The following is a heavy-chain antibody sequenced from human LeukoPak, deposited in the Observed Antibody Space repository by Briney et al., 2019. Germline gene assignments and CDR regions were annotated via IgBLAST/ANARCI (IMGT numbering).Heavy chain of an antibody. D-gene: IGHD2-2*01. CDR3: AKYLPNQLLKD. V-gene: IGHV3-23*01. Sequence: PGGSLRLSCAASGFTFSTYAMSWVRQAPGKGLEWVSGISGSGGSTYYADSVKGRFTISRDNSKSTLFLQMNSLRAEDTAVYYCAKYLPNQLLKDWGQGTLVTVSS. J-gene: IGHJ4*02. CDR1: GFTFSTYA. CDR2: ISGSGGST.